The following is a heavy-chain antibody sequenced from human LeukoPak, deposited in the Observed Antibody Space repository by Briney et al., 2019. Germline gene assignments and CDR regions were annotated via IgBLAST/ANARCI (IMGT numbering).Heavy chain of an antibody. Sequence: SGPTLVNPTQTLTLTCTFSGFSLSTSGVGVGWIRQPPGKALEWLALIYWNDDKRYSPSLKSRLTITKDTSKNQVVLTMTNMDPVDTATYYCAHRRGSSTSVYYYYMDVWGKGTTVTVSS. V-gene: IGHV2-5*01. CDR1: GFSLSTSGVG. D-gene: IGHD2-2*01. CDR3: AHRRGSSTSVYYYYMDV. J-gene: IGHJ6*03. CDR2: IYWNDDK.